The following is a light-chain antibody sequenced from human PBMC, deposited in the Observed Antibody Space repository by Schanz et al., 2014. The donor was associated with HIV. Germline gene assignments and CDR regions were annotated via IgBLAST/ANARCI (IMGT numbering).Light chain of an antibody. CDR3: SSYTTGSTVV. Sequence: QSVLTQPASVSGSPGQSISISCTGSSSDIGGYKSVSWYQQHPDKVPKLVIYDVIKRPSGVSNRFSGSKSGNTASLTISGLQAEDEAEYFCSSYTTGSTVVFGGGTKLTVL. V-gene: IGLV2-14*03. CDR2: DVI. CDR1: SSDIGGYKS. J-gene: IGLJ2*01.